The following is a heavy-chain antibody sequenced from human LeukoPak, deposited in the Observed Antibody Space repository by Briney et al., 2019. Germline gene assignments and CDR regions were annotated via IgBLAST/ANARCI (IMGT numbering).Heavy chain of an antibody. V-gene: IGHV4-61*01. Sequence: SETLSLTCTVSGGSISSGSSYWSWIRQPPGKGLEWIGYIYYSGSTNYNPSLKSRVTISVDTSKNQFSLKLSSVTAADTAVYYCARGSTMVPFDYWGQGTLVTVSS. CDR1: GGSISSGSSY. J-gene: IGHJ4*02. D-gene: IGHD4/OR15-4a*01. CDR2: IYYSGST. CDR3: ARGSTMVPFDY.